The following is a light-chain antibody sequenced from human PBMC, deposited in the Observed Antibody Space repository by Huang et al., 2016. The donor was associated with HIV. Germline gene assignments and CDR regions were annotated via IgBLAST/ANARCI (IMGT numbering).Light chain of an antibody. CDR3: QQNRSLPRT. Sequence: DIQLTQSPSSLFASVGDGFTIACRSSENIDYSLSWFRQKPGHAPNALIYAASRLQAGVPSKFNGTGSGTNFTLSIDGLGPEDFATYYCQQNRSLPRTYGGGTKVDI. CDR2: AAS. CDR1: ENIDYS. J-gene: IGKJ4*01. V-gene: IGKV1-16*02.